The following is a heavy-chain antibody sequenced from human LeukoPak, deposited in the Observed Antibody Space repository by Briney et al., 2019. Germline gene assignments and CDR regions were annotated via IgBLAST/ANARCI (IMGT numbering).Heavy chain of an antibody. V-gene: IGHV4-39*01. D-gene: IGHD2-21*01. Sequence: PSETLSLTCTVSGGSISSSSYYWGWIRQPPGKGLEWIGSIYYSGSTYYNPSLKSRVTISVDTSKNQFSLKLSSVTAADTAVYYCARTNLIVWFDPWGQGTLVTVSS. J-gene: IGHJ5*02. CDR1: GGSISSSSYY. CDR3: ARTNLIVWFDP. CDR2: IYYSGST.